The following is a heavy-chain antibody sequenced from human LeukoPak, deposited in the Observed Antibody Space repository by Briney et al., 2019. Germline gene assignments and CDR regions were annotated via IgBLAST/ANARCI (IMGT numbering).Heavy chain of an antibody. Sequence: KSSETLSLTCTVSGGSISSGGYCWSWIRQHPGKGLEWIGYIYYSGSTYYNPSLKSRVTISVDTSKNQFSLKLSSVTAADTAVYYCARDSSWSDYYFDYWGQGTLVTVSS. CDR3: ARDSSWSDYYFDY. V-gene: IGHV4-31*03. CDR2: IYYSGST. CDR1: GGSISSGGYC. J-gene: IGHJ4*02. D-gene: IGHD6-13*01.